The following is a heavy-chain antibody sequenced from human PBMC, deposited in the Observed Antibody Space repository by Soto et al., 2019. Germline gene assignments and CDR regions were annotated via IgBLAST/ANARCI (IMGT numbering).Heavy chain of an antibody. Sequence: QITLKESGLTLVKPTQTLTLTCTFSGFSLTTSGVGVDWIRQPPGKALEWLAFIFGDDDKRYSPSLKSRLTITKDTSKNQVVLTMTNMDPVDTATYYCAHRRAISTSRGWFDTWGQGTLVTVSS. CDR3: AHRRAISTSRGWFDT. CDR2: IFGDDDK. V-gene: IGHV2-5*02. D-gene: IGHD2-2*01. J-gene: IGHJ5*02. CDR1: GFSLTTSGVG.